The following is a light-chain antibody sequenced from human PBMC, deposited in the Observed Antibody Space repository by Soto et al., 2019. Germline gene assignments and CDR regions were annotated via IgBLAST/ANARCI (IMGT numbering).Light chain of an antibody. CDR1: QGIGTY. CDR2: AAS. V-gene: IGKV1-9*01. Sequence: DSGLTQCPSFLSSXXLDXXTSXXVSSQGIGTYLAWYQQEPGKAPKLLIYAASTLQSGVPSRFSGSGSGTEFTLTISSLQPEDLATYYCQQLNSYHPITFGQGTRLEIK. CDR3: QQLNSYHPIT. J-gene: IGKJ5*01.